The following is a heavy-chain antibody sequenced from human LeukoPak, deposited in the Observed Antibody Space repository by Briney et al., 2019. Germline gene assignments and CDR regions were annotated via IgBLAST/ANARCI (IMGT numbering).Heavy chain of an antibody. CDR1: GFTFSSYA. D-gene: IGHD5-18*01. V-gene: IGHV3-30-3*01. J-gene: IGHJ4*02. Sequence: PGGSLRLSCAASGFTFSSYAMHWVRQAPGKGLEWVAVISYDGSNKYYADSVKGRFTISRDNSKNMLYLQMNSLRAEDTAVYYCARESRNTAMGLDYWGQGTLVTVSS. CDR2: ISYDGSNK. CDR3: ARESRNTAMGLDY.